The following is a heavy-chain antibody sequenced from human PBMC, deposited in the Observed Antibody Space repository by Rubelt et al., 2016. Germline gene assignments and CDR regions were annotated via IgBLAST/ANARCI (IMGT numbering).Heavy chain of an antibody. CDR1: GYFISSGYY. D-gene: IGHD3-3*01. Sequence: QVQLQESGPGLVKPSETLSLICTVSGYFISSGYYWGWIRQSPGKGLEWIASIHHSGTTYFNPSIKSRITISVDTSNDQFSLKLSSVTAADTAVYYCAREDYDSKRGHFDYWGQGTLVTDSS. J-gene: IGHJ4*02. CDR3: AREDYDSKRGHFDY. CDR2: IHHSGTT. V-gene: IGHV4-38-2*02.